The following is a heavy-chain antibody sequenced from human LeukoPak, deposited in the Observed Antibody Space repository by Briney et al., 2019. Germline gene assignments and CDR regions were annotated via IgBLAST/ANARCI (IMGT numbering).Heavy chain of an antibody. CDR1: GFTFSSYA. CDR2: ISGSGGST. Sequence: GGSLRLSCAASGFTFSSYAMSWVRQAPGKGLEWVSAISGSGGSTYYADSVKGRFTISRDNSKNTLYLQMNSLRAEDTAVYYCAKDPIRGIAAAGTGVTDWGQGTLVTVSS. V-gene: IGHV3-23*01. J-gene: IGHJ4*02. D-gene: IGHD6-13*01. CDR3: AKDPIRGIAAAGTGVTD.